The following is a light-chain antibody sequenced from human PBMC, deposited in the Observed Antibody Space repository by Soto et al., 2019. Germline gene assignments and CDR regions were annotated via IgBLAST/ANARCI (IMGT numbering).Light chain of an antibody. CDR1: QSVSSSY. V-gene: IGKV3-20*01. CDR2: GAT. CDR3: QQYAGSPRT. Sequence: EIVLTQSPGTLSLSPGERATLSCRASQSVSSSYLAWYQQKPGQAPRLLIYGATSRATGIPDRFSGSGSGTDFTLTISRLGPEDFALYYCQQYAGSPRTFGQATKVEIK. J-gene: IGKJ1*01.